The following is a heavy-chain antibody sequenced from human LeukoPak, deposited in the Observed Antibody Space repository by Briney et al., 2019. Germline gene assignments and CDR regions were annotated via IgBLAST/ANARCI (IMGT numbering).Heavy chain of an antibody. D-gene: IGHD6-13*01. J-gene: IGHJ6*02. CDR1: GGSFSGYY. Sequence: KSSDPVSLTCGVCGGSFSGYYWRWMRQPPGKGVEWIGEFNHCGGNNHHPSLQSRVTISVDTSKNQFSLKLSSVTAADTAVYYCARGLGSSSWVYYYYGLVVWGQGATVTVSS. V-gene: IGHV4-34*01. CDR2: FNHCGGN. CDR3: ARGLGSSSWVYYYYGLVV.